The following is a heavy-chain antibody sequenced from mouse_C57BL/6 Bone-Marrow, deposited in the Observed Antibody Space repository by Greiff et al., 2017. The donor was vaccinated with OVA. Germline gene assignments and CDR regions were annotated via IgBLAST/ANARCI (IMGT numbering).Heavy chain of an antibody. J-gene: IGHJ2*01. CDR2: IHPNSGST. Sequence: QVQLKESGAELVKPGASVKLSCKASGYTFTSYWMHWVKQRPGQGLEWIGMIHPNSGSTNYNEKFKSKATLTVDKSSSTAYMQLSSLTSEDSAVYYCARGGSSSYYFDYWGQGTTLTVSS. CDR3: ARGGSSSYYFDY. V-gene: IGHV1-64*01. D-gene: IGHD1-1*01. CDR1: GYTFTSYW.